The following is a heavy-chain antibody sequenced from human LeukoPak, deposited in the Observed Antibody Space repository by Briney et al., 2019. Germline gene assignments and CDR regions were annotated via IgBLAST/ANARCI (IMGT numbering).Heavy chain of an antibody. CDR3: ARRQGYCTNGVCCENWFDP. V-gene: IGHV1-18*01. D-gene: IGHD2-8*01. J-gene: IGHJ5*02. Sequence: ASVKVSCKASGYTFTSYDISWVRQAPGQGLEWMGWSSAYNGNTNYAQKLQGRVTMTTDTSTSTAYMELRSLRSDDTAVYYCARRQGYCTNGVCCENWFDPWGQGTLVTVSS. CDR2: SSAYNGNT. CDR1: GYTFTSYD.